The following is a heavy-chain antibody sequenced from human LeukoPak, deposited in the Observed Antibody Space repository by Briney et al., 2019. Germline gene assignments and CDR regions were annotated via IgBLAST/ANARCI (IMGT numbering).Heavy chain of an antibody. CDR1: GGSISGSNW. Sequence: SETLSLTCAVSGGSISGSNWWNWVRQPPGKGLEWIGEIYHSGSTNYNPSLKSRVTISVDTSKNQFSLKLSSVTAADTAVYYCAREVVLGVVVAAADYWGQGTLVTVSS. J-gene: IGHJ4*02. CDR3: AREVVLGVVVAAADY. D-gene: IGHD2-15*01. V-gene: IGHV4-4*02. CDR2: IYHSGST.